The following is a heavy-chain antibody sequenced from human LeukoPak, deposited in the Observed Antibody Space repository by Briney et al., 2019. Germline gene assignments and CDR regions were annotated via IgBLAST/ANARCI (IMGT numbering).Heavy chain of an antibody. CDR2: IYYSGST. Sequence: PSETLSLTCTVSGGSISSYYWSWIRQPAGKGLEWIGRIYYSGSTNYNPSLKSRVTISVDTSKNQFSLKLSSVTAADTAVYYCARDSRYSSSWYRRYYYYMDVWGKGPRSPSP. CDR1: GGSISSYY. J-gene: IGHJ6*03. CDR3: ARDSRYSSSWYRRYYYYMDV. V-gene: IGHV4-4*07. D-gene: IGHD6-13*01.